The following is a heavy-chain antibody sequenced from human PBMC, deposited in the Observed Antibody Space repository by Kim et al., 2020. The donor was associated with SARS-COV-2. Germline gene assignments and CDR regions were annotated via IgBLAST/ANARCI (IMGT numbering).Heavy chain of an antibody. Sequence: GGSLRLSCATSGFTFSAYDMNWVRQAPGKGLEWLSFITKSSTTIYYADSVEGRFTISRDNAKNSLFLQMNSLRDEDTALYYCVRDRMGGGLDMWGQGTM. V-gene: IGHV3-48*02. CDR1: GFTFSAYD. J-gene: IGHJ3*02. CDR3: VRDRMGGGLDM. CDR2: ITKSSTTI. D-gene: IGHD3-16*01.